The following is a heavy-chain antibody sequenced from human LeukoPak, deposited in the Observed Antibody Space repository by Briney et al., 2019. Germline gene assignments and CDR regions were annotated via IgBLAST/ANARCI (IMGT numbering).Heavy chain of an antibody. D-gene: IGHD6-19*01. CDR3: ARGEGSGWYWALDI. CDR1: GGSIISYY. CDR2: IYSIGST. J-gene: IGHJ3*02. V-gene: IGHV4-59*01. Sequence: SETLSLTCTVSGGSIISYYWGWIRQSPRRGLEWIGYIYSIGSTNYNPSLQSRVTISVDTSKHQFSLKLRSVTAADTAIYYCARGEGSGWYWALDIWGQGTMVTVSS.